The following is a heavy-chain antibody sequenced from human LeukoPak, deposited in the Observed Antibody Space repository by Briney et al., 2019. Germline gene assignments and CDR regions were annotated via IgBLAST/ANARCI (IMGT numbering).Heavy chain of an antibody. V-gene: IGHV1-69*05. J-gene: IGHJ5*02. CDR3: ARDADGGSYHNWFDP. D-gene: IGHD3-16*02. CDR1: GGTFSSYA. Sequence: ASVKVSCKASGGTFSSYAISWVRQAPGQGLESMGGIIPIFGTANYAQKFQGRVTITTDESTSTAYMELSSLRSEDTAVYYCARDADGGSYHNWFDPWGQGTLVTVSS. CDR2: IIPIFGTA.